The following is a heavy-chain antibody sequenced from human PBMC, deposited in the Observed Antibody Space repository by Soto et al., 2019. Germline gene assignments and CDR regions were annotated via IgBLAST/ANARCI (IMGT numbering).Heavy chain of an antibody. Sequence: QVHLQQWGAGLLKPSETLSLTCAVYGGSLSGYYWSWIRQPPGKGLEWIGEINPSGSTNYTPSLKSRVTMSGDTPKNQFSLKLISVTAADTAVYYCARGRDGGAANWGQGTLVTVSS. J-gene: IGHJ4*02. CDR3: ARGRDGGAAN. CDR2: INPSGST. CDR1: GGSLSGYY. V-gene: IGHV4-34*01. D-gene: IGHD4-17*01.